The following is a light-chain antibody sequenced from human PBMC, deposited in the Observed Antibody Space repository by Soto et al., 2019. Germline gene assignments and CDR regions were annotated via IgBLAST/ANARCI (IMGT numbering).Light chain of an antibody. J-gene: IGKJ1*01. CDR1: QNIYTW. V-gene: IGKV1-5*03. Sequence: DIQMTQSPSTLSASVGDRVTITCRASQNIYTWLAWYQQKPGKAPNVLIFKAANLETGVPSRFSGNGSGTEFSLTISSLQPDDFATYYCQQYYDFRTFGQGTKVEIK. CDR3: QQYYDFRT. CDR2: KAA.